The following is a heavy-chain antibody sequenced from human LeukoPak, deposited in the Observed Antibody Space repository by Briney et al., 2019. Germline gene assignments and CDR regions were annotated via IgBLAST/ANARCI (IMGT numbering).Heavy chain of an antibody. D-gene: IGHD3-9*01. Sequence: GASVKVSCTASGYTFTSYYMHWVRQAPGQGLEWMGIINPSGGSASYAQTFQGRVTMTRDTSTSTVYMELSSLRSEDTAAYYCARGSVSVTISHAFDIWGQGTMVTVSS. J-gene: IGHJ3*02. CDR1: GYTFTSYY. CDR3: ARGSVSVTISHAFDI. CDR2: INPSGGSA. V-gene: IGHV1-46*01.